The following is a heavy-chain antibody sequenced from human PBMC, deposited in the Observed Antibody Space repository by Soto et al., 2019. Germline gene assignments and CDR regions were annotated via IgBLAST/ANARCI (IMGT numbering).Heavy chain of an antibody. CDR2: INHSGST. J-gene: IGHJ4*02. D-gene: IGHD5-12*01. CDR3: ARDGGWLQPFDY. CDR1: VGSFSGYY. Sequence: SETLSLTCAVYVGSFSGYYWSWIRQPPGKGLEWIAEINHSGSTDYNPSLKSRVTISVDTSKNQFSLKLSSVTAADTAVYYCARDGGWLQPFDYWGQGTLVTVSS. V-gene: IGHV4-34*01.